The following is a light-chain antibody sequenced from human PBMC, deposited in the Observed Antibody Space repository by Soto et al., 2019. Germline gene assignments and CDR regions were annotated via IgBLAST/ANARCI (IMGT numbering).Light chain of an antibody. V-gene: IGLV2-23*01. J-gene: IGLJ2*01. CDR2: EAV. Sequence: QSALTQPASVSGSLGQSITISCTATTADVASSDFVSWYQQHPGRAPQLMIYEAVKRPSGISDRFSGSKSGNRASLTISWLQADDEADYYCCSYAGPDILFLFGGGTKVIVL. CDR3: CSYAGPDILFL. CDR1: TADVASSDF.